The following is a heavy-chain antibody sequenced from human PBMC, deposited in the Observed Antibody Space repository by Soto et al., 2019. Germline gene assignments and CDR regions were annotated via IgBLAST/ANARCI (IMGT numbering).Heavy chain of an antibody. V-gene: IGHV6-1*01. CDR2: TYYRSRWYN. CDR3: ARDRCKGCYSDY. D-gene: IGHD4-17*01. J-gene: IGHJ4*02. CDR1: GDSVSSSSAA. Sequence: SQTLSLTCAISGDSVSSSSAAWNWIRQSPSRGLEWLGRTYYRSRWYNDYAVSVKSRIRINPDTSKNQFSLQLNSMTPEDTAVYYCARDRCKGCYSDYWGQGTLVTVSS.